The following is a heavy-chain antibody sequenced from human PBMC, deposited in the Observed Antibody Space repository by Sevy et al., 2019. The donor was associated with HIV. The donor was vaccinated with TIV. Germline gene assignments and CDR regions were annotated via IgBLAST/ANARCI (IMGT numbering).Heavy chain of an antibody. D-gene: IGHD1-1*01. Sequence: GGSLRLSCVASGFAFSTHAMHWVRQAPDKGLEWVAVISYDGTNKNYADSVKDRFTISRDNSKNTLYLQMNSLRADDTAVYYCARGFTGSDLHLDYWGQGTLVTVS. V-gene: IGHV3-30-3*01. CDR3: ARGFTGSDLHLDY. J-gene: IGHJ4*02. CDR1: GFAFSTHA. CDR2: ISYDGTNK.